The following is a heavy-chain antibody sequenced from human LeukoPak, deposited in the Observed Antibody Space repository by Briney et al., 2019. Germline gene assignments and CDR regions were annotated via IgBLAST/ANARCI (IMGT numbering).Heavy chain of an antibody. V-gene: IGHV4-34*01. D-gene: IGHD4-11*01. Sequence: SDTLSLTCAVYGGSFSGLYWSCIRQPPGKGLEWIGEINHSGSTNYNPSLKSRVTISVDTSKTQFSLKLSSVTAADTAVYYCARALSVTTFVDWGQGTLVTVSS. J-gene: IGHJ4*02. CDR2: INHSGST. CDR3: ARALSVTTFVD. CDR1: GGSFSGLY.